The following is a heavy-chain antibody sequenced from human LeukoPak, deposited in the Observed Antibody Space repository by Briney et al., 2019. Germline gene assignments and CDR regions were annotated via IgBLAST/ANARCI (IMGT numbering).Heavy chain of an antibody. Sequence: GGSLRLSCAASGLTFSSYAMSWVRQAPGKGLEWVATIKHEASEKYYVDSVKGRFTISRDNAKNSLRLQMNSLRAEDTAVYYCTRDRLGMSPWGQGALVTVSS. CDR1: GLTFSSYA. CDR3: TRDRLGMSP. CDR2: IKHEASEK. J-gene: IGHJ5*02. V-gene: IGHV3-7*03.